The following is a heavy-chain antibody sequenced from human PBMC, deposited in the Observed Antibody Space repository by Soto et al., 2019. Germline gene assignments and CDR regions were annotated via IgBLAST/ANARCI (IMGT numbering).Heavy chain of an antibody. D-gene: IGHD3-9*01. Sequence: QVQLQQWGAGPLRPLETLSLTCGVSGGSFSGYYWAWIRQSPGKGLEWIGEINDRGSINYNPSLKNRVRISVDTSNNHYSLNLRSVTAEDTAVYYCARESHDILTGPPWVWYFDLWGRGTLVTVSS. CDR1: GGSFSGYY. CDR2: INDRGSI. J-gene: IGHJ2*01. V-gene: IGHV4-34*01. CDR3: ARESHDILTGPPWVWYFDL.